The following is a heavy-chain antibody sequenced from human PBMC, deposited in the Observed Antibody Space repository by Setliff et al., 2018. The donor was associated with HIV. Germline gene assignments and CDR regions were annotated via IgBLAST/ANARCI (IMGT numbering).Heavy chain of an antibody. CDR2: ISPDGRST. J-gene: IGHJ3*02. Sequence: GGSLRLSCAASGFTFNNYWMNWVRQVPGKGLVWVARISPDGRSTTHADAVKGRFTISRDNAKNTLYLHMNSLSAEDTSVYHCALVGGITVPPDGFDIWGQGTMVTVSS. D-gene: IGHD3-22*01. V-gene: IGHV3-74*01. CDR3: ALVGGITVPPDGFDI. CDR1: GFTFNNYW.